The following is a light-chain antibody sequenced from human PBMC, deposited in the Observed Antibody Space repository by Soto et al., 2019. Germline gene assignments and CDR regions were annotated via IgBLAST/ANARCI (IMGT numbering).Light chain of an antibody. CDR3: SSFTTGSSLVV. CDR1: SSDVGGYNF. V-gene: IGLV2-14*01. CDR2: EVT. Sequence: QSALTQPASVSGSPGQSITISCTGSSSDVGGYNFVSWYQQHPGKAPKLIIYEVTNRPSGVSNRFSGSKSGNTASLTISGLQAEDGAYYYCSSFTTGSSLVVFGGGTKLTVL. J-gene: IGLJ2*01.